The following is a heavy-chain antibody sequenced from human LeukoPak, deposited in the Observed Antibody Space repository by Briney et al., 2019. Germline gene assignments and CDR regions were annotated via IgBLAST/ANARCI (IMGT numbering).Heavy chain of an antibody. V-gene: IGHV1-18*01. Sequence: ASVKFSCKASGYTFTSYGISCVRQAPGQGLEWMGWISAYNGNINYAQKLQGRVTMTTDTSTSTAYMELRSLRSDDTAVYYCARDRWVWSIDSSGWYGHFDYWGQGTLVTVSS. D-gene: IGHD6-19*01. J-gene: IGHJ4*02. CDR2: ISAYNGNI. CDR1: GYTFTSYG. CDR3: ARDRWVWSIDSSGWYGHFDY.